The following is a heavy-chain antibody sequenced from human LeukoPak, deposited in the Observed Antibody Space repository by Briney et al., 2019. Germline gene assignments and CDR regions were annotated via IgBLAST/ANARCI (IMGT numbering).Heavy chain of an antibody. Sequence: GGSLRLSCAASGFTFSSYAMSWVRQAPGKGLEWVSAISGSGGSTYYADSVKGRFTISRDNSKNTLYLQMNSLRAEDTAVYYCAKDLDGGDYAAAGTGYMDVWGKGTTVTVSS. V-gene: IGHV3-23*01. J-gene: IGHJ6*03. CDR1: GFTFSSYA. CDR2: ISGSGGST. CDR3: AKDLDGGDYAAAGTGYMDV. D-gene: IGHD6-13*01.